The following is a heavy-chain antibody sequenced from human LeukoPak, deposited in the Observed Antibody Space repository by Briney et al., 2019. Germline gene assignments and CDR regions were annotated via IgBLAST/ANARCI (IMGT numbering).Heavy chain of an antibody. V-gene: IGHV3-48*01. CDR1: GFTFSSYS. J-gene: IGHJ4*02. CDR3: ARDPPLNPIPAASGY. Sequence: WGSLRLSCAASGFTFSSYSMNWVRQAPGKGLEWVSYISSSSSTIYYADSVKGRFTISRDNAKNSLYLQMNSLRAEDTAVYYCARDPPLNPIPAASGYWGQGTLVTVS. D-gene: IGHD2-2*01. CDR2: ISSSSSTI.